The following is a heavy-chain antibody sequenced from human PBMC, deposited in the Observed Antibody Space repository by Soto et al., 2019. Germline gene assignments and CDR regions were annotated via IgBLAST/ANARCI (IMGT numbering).Heavy chain of an antibody. CDR1: GFILSSYW. V-gene: IGHV3-74*03. J-gene: IGHJ6*02. CDR3: ARELPTTIRGGYYYSYGMDV. CDR2: LHSDGSTT. Sequence: EVQLVESGGGLVQPGGSLILSCAASGFILSSYWMHWVRQVPGKGLVWVSRLHSDGSTTTYAGSVKGRFTISRDNAKNTLYMQMNSLRAEDTAVYYCARELPTTIRGGYYYSYGMDVWGQGATVTVSS. D-gene: IGHD2-2*02.